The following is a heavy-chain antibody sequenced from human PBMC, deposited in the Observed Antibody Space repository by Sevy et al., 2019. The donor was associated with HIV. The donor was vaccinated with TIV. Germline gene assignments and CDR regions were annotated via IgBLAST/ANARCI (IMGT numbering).Heavy chain of an antibody. J-gene: IGHJ4*02. Sequence: GGSLRLSCAASGFTFSSYAMHWVRQAPGKGLEWVAVISYDGSNKYYTDSVKGRFTISRDNSKSTLYLQMNSLRAEDTAVYYCARGIVVVVAAGPWNYWGQGTLVTVSS. D-gene: IGHD2-15*01. CDR3: ARGIVVVVAAGPWNY. CDR2: ISYDGSNK. CDR1: GFTFSSYA. V-gene: IGHV3-30-3*01.